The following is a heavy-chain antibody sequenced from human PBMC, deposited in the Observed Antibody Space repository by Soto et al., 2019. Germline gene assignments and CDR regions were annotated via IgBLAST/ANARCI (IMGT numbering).Heavy chain of an antibody. V-gene: IGHV4-59*01. Sequence: SETLSLTCTVSGGSISSYYWSWIRQPPGKGLEWIGYIYYSGSTNYNPSLKSRVTISVDTSKNQFSLKLSSVTAADTAVYYCARDGSTYYDPGNYFDYWGQGTLVTVSS. J-gene: IGHJ4*02. CDR3: ARDGSTYYDPGNYFDY. CDR1: GGSISSYY. CDR2: IYYSGST. D-gene: IGHD3-10*01.